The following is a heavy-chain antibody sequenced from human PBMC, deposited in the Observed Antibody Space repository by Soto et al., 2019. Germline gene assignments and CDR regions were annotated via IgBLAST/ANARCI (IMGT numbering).Heavy chain of an antibody. CDR1: GFTFSSYA. CDR3: VKGMGVAGTNWFDP. Sequence: GGSLRLSCAASGFTFSSYAMSWVRQAPGKGLEWVSSITSTGDRAYYADSVKGRFTVSRDNSKNTLYLQMSSLRAEDTAVYYCVKGMGVAGTNWFDPWGQGTLVTVS. CDR2: ITSTGDRA. D-gene: IGHD6-19*01. V-gene: IGHV3-23*01. J-gene: IGHJ5*02.